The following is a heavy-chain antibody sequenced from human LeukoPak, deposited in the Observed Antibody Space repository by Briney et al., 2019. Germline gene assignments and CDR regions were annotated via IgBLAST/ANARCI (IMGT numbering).Heavy chain of an antibody. D-gene: IGHD3-22*01. J-gene: IGHJ5*02. CDR1: GFTFSNYW. CDR2: ISNTGGAK. CDR3: ASDSSGYFGP. Sequence: GGSLTLSCAASGFTFSNYWMSWVRQAPRKGLEWVSSISNTGGAKYYADSVKGRFTISRDNAKNSVYLEMNSPRAEDTAVYYCASDSSGYFGPWGQGTLVTVSS. V-gene: IGHV3-11*01.